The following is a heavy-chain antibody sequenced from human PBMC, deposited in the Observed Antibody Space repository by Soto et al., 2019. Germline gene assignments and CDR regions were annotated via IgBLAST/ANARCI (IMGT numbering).Heavy chain of an antibody. D-gene: IGHD2-15*01. J-gene: IGHJ4*02. CDR1: GYTFTSYA. CDR3: ARVAAILVVVAAWYYFDY. CDR2: INAGNGNT. Sequence: QDQLVQSGAEVKKPGASVKVSCKASGYTFTSYAMHWVRQAPGQRLEWMGWINAGNGNTKYSQKFQGRVTITRDTSASTACMELSSLRSEDTAVYYCARVAAILVVVAAWYYFDYWGQGTLLTVSS. V-gene: IGHV1-3*01.